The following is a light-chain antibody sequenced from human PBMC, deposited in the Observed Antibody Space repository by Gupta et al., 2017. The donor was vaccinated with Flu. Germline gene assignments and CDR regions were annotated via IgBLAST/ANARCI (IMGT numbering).Light chain of an antibody. V-gene: IGKV3-20*01. J-gene: IGKJ4*01. Sequence: EIVLTQSPGTLSLSPGERASQSVSSSYLAWYQQKPGQAPRLLIYGASSRATDIPDRFSGSGSGTDFTLTISRLEPEDFAVYYCQQDGSSPLTFGGGTKVEIK. CDR1: QSVSSSY. CDR2: GAS. CDR3: QQDGSSPLT.